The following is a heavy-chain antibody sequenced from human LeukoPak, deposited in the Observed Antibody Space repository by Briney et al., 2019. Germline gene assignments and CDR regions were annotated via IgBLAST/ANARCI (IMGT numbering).Heavy chain of an antibody. Sequence: PSETLSLTCTVSGGSISSYYWSWIRQPPGKGLEWIGYIYYSGSTNYNPSLKSRVTISVDTSKNQFSLKLSSVTAADTAVYYCARDGYGSGSYDRWFDPWGQGTLVTVSS. CDR3: ARDGYGSGSYDRWFDP. V-gene: IGHV4-59*01. D-gene: IGHD3-10*01. J-gene: IGHJ5*02. CDR2: IYYSGST. CDR1: GGSISSYY.